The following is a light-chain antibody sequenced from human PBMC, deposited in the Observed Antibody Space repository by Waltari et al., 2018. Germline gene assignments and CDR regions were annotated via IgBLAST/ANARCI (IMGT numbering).Light chain of an antibody. CDR1: SSDVGNYNL. CDR2: EVT. J-gene: IGLJ2*01. Sequence: QSALTQPASVSASPGQSIAISCTGTSSDVGNYNLVSWYQHHPGKAPKLIIYEVTNRPSGVSDRFSGYKSGNTASLTISGLQAEDESDYYCCSYAGTDTFWLFGGGTKLTVL. V-gene: IGLV2-23*02. CDR3: CSYAGTDTFWL.